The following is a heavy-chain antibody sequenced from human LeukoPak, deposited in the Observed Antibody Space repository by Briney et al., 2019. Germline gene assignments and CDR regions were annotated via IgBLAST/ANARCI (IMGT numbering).Heavy chain of an antibody. J-gene: IGHJ4*02. Sequence: SVKVSCKASGGTFSSYAISWVRQAPGQGLEWMGGIIPTFGTANYAQKFQGRVTITTDESTSTAYMELSSLRSEDTAVYYCARVDYYDSSGYGGFDYWGQGTLVTVSS. CDR3: ARVDYYDSSGYGGFDY. CDR1: GGTFSSYA. CDR2: IIPTFGTA. V-gene: IGHV1-69*05. D-gene: IGHD3-22*01.